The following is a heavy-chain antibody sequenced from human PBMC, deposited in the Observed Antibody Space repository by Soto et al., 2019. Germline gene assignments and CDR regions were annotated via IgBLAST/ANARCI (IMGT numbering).Heavy chain of an antibody. D-gene: IGHD1-1*01. V-gene: IGHV3-23*01. CDR2: ISGSGDST. J-gene: IGHJ4*02. CDR3: AKSSQLELTFDY. Sequence: GSLRLSCAASGFTFSSYAMSWVRQAPGKGLEWVSAISGSGDSTYYADSVKGRFTISRDNSKNTLYLQMNSLRAEDTAVYYCAKSSQLELTFDYWGQGTLVTVSS. CDR1: GFTFSSYA.